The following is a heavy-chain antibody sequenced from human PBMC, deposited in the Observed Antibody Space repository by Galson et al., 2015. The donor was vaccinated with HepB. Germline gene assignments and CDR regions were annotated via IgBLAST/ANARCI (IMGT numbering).Heavy chain of an antibody. V-gene: IGHV1-58*01. CDR2: IVVGSGNT. CDR1: GFTFTSSA. J-gene: IGHJ4*02. Sequence: SVKVSCKASGFTFTSSAVQWVRQARGQRLEWIGWIVVGSGNTNYAQKFQERVTITRDMSTSTAYMELSSLRSEDTAVYYCAAVFRAAAGTISSDYWGQGTLVTVSS. CDR3: AAVFRAAAGTISSDY. D-gene: IGHD6-13*01.